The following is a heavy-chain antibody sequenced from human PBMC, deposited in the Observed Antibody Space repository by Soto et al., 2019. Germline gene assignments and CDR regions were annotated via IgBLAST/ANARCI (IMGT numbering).Heavy chain of an antibody. D-gene: IGHD2-21*02. CDR2: NIPLLGST. CDR1: GGPFSSQA. J-gene: IGHJ6*02. CDR3: AMCDGPDFYYVIDV. Sequence: QVQVEQSGAEVKKPGSSLKVSCKTSGGPFSSQAFNWVRQARGHGLEWMGGNIPLLGSTTYAQKFQDRVTFTADESTSTGYMELRSLRSEDTATYFCAMCDGPDFYYVIDVLGRGSTVTVSS. V-gene: IGHV1-69*01.